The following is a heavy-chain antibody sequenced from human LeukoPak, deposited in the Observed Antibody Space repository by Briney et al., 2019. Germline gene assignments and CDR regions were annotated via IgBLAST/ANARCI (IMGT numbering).Heavy chain of an antibody. Sequence: SDTLSLTCAVYGGSFNGFYWSWIRHVPGKGLEWIGEINYTGSTSYNPSLKSRVTISVDTSQNQFFLLLTSVTAADTAVYYCARVAGYLPTRWFDPWGQGTHVTVSS. V-gene: IGHV4-34*01. J-gene: IGHJ5*02. CDR1: GGSFNGFY. CDR2: INYTGST. D-gene: IGHD6-25*01. CDR3: ARVAGYLPTRWFDP.